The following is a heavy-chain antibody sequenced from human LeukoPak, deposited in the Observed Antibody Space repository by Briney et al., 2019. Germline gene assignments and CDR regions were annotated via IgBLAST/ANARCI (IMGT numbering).Heavy chain of an antibody. CDR2: IYYSGST. CDR1: GGSISSYY. Sequence: SSETLSLTCTVSGGSISSYYWSWIRQPPGKGLEWIGYIYYSGSTNYNPSLKSRVTISVDTSKNQFSLKLSSVTAADTAVYYCARIGSGYSSSYNWFDPWGQGTLVTVSS. CDR3: ARIGSGYSSSYNWFDP. J-gene: IGHJ5*02. V-gene: IGHV4-59*01. D-gene: IGHD6-13*01.